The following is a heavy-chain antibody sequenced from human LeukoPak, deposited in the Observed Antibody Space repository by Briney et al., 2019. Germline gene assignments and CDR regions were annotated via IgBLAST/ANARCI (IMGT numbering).Heavy chain of an antibody. Sequence: GGSLRLSCAASGFTFDDYGMTWVRQPPGKGLEWVSSINWYGGITGYADSVMGRFTISRDNAKNSLYLQMDRLTAEHTAFYFCARDDGSGSGKYWGQGTLVTVSS. CDR1: GFTFDDYG. CDR3: ARDDGSGSGKY. D-gene: IGHD3-10*01. V-gene: IGHV3-20*04. J-gene: IGHJ4*02. CDR2: INWYGGIT.